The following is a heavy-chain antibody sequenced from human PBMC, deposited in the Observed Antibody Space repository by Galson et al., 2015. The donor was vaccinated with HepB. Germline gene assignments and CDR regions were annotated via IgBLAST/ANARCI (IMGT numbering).Heavy chain of an antibody. V-gene: IGHV3-7*01. CDR2: IRQDGSEK. D-gene: IGHD5-12*01. Sequence: SLRLSCAASGFTFSTYWLSWVRQAPGKGLEWVANIRQDGSEKNYVDSVKGRFTISRDNAKNSLYLQMNSLRAEDTAVYYCATGFNIVTDNSDYWGQGTLVTVSS. CDR1: GFTFSTYW. CDR3: ATGFNIVTDNSDY. J-gene: IGHJ4*02.